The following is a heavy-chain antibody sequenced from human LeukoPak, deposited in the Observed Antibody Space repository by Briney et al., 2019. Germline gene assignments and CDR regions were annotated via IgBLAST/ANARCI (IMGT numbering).Heavy chain of an antibody. J-gene: IGHJ4*02. V-gene: IGHV4-30-4*01. D-gene: IGHD6-25*01. CDR1: GGSISSGDSY. CDR3: ARSDSGYELDY. CDR2: IYYSGST. Sequence: QTLSLTCTVSGGSISSGDSYWSWIRQPPGKGLEWIGYIYYSGSTYYNPSLKSRVTISVDTSKNQFSLKLSSVTAADTAVYYCARSDSGYELDYWGQGTLVTVSS.